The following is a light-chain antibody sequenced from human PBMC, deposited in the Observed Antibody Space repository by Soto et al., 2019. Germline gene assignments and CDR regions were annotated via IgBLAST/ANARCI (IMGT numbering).Light chain of an antibody. J-gene: IGKJ1*01. V-gene: IGKV1-5*03. CDR3: QHYNSSSEA. Sequence: DIQMTHSPSTLSGSVGSRFNITCRASQTISSWLAWYRQKPGKAPKLLIYKASTLKSGVPSRFRGSGSGTEFTLTISSLQPDDFATYYCQHYNSSSEAFGHGTKVDIK. CDR1: QTISSW. CDR2: KAS.